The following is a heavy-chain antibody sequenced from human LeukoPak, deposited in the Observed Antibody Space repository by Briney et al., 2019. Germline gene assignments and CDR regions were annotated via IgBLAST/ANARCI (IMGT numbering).Heavy chain of an antibody. CDR2: IKQDGSEK. CDR3: ARGDSGSYYPFDY. V-gene: IGHV3-7*04. D-gene: IGHD1-26*01. Sequence: GGSLRLSCAASGFTFSSYWMSWVRQAPGKGLEWVANIKQDGSEKYYVDSVKGRFTISRDNAKNSLYLQMNSLRAEDTAVYYCARGDSGSYYPFDYWGQGTLVTVSS. J-gene: IGHJ4*02. CDR1: GFTFSSYW.